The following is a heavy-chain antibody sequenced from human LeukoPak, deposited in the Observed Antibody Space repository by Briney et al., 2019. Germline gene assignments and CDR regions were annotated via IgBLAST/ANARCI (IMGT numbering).Heavy chain of an antibody. J-gene: IGHJ4*02. CDR1: GGSISSGDYY. V-gene: IGHV4-30-4*01. D-gene: IGHD3-22*01. Sequence: MSSETLSLTCTVSGGSISSGDYYWSWIRQPPGKGLEWIGYIYYSGSTYYNPSLKSRVTISVDTSKNQFSLKLSSVTAADTAVYYCARAKMLDSSGYYMIPYYFDYWGQGTLVTVSS. CDR2: IYYSGST. CDR3: ARAKMLDSSGYYMIPYYFDY.